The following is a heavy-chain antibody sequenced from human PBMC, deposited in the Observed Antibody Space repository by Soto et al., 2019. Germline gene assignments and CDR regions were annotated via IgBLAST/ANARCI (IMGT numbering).Heavy chain of an antibody. CDR2: IKQDGSEK. CDR3: ARDRYYDFWSGRYLDY. Sequence: GGSLRLSCAASGFTFSRYWMSWVRQAPGKGLEWVANIKQDGSEKYYVDSVKGRFTISRDNAKNSLYLQMNSLRAEDTAVYYCARDRYYDFWSGRYLDYWGQGTLVTVSS. D-gene: IGHD3-3*01. J-gene: IGHJ4*02. CDR1: GFTFSRYW. V-gene: IGHV3-7*01.